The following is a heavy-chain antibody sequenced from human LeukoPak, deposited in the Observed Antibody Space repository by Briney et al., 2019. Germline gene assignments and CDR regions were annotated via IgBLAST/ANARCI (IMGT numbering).Heavy chain of an antibody. CDR1: GFTFSSYW. V-gene: IGHV3-74*01. CDR2: INTDGTST. J-gene: IGHJ4*02. CDR3: ARGSADPY. Sequence: QPGGSLRLSCAASGFTFSSYWMHWFRRAPGKGLVWVSQINTDGTSTTYADSVKGRFTISRHNAKNTLYLQMNSLRAEDTAVYYCARGSADPYWGQGTLVTVSS. D-gene: IGHD1-26*01.